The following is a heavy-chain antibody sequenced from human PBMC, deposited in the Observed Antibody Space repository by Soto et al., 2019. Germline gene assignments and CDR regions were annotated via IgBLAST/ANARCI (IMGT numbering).Heavy chain of an antibody. CDR1: GYTFTCYG. CDR2: ISAYNGNT. D-gene: IGHD5-12*01. V-gene: IGHV1-18*01. J-gene: IGHJ5*02. Sequence: ASVKVSCKASGYTFTCYGISWVRQAPGQGLEWMGWISAYNGNTNYAQKLQGRVTMTTDTSTSTAYMELRSLRSDDTAVYYCARYGDSGYDSNNWFDPWGQGTLVTVSS. CDR3: ARYGDSGYDSNNWFDP.